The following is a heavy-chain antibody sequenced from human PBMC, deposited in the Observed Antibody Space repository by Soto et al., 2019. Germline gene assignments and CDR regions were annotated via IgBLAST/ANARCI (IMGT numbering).Heavy chain of an antibody. D-gene: IGHD2-2*03. CDR3: ARTTVDIVVVPTYYFDY. J-gene: IGHJ4*02. CDR2: INHSGNT. CDR1: GESFSAYY. V-gene: IGHV4-34*01. Sequence: PSETLSLTCGVDGESFSAYYWNWIRQPPGKGLEWIGEINHSGNTNYNPSLKSRATISVDTSKNQFSLKLSSVTAADTAVYYCARTTVDIVVVPTYYFDYWGQGTLVTVSS.